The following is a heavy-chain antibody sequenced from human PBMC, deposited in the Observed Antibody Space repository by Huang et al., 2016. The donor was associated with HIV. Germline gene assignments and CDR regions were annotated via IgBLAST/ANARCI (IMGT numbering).Heavy chain of an antibody. D-gene: IGHD4-17*01. V-gene: IGHV3-64*02. CDR1: GFTFNNHA. J-gene: IGHJ4*02. CDR2: IRSNGEST. Sequence: EVELAESGENLVQPGGSLRLSCAATGFTFNNHAMHWVRQAPGEGLEYVSTIRSNGESTHYAESVKVRFTISRDNSRNTLYLHMGSLTADDVGIYYCARGGATVLTGFDYWGQGIPVIVSS. CDR3: ARGGATVLTGFDY.